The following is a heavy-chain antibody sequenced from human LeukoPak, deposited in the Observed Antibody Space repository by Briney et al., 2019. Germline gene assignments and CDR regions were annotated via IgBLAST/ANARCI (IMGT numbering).Heavy chain of an antibody. V-gene: IGHV7-4-1*02. CDR3: ARDPKDDWVGFDY. Sequence: GASVKVSCKASGYTFSGYYIHWVRQAPGQGLEWMGWINTNTGNPTYAQGFTGRFVFSLDTSVSTAYLRISSLKAEDTAVYYCARDPKDDWVGFDYWGQGTLVTVSS. CDR2: INTNTGNP. CDR1: GYTFSGYY. J-gene: IGHJ4*02. D-gene: IGHD3-9*01.